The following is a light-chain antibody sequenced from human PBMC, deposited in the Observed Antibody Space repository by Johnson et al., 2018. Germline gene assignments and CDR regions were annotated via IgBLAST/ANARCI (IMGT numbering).Light chain of an antibody. Sequence: QSVLTQPPSVSAAPGQKVTISCYGSSSNIGNNYVSWYQQLPGTAPNLLIYENNKRPTGIPDRYSGTKSGTSATLGITGLQTGDEADDYCGTWDSSLSAGNVFGTGTKVTVL. CDR3: GTWDSSLSAGNV. V-gene: IGLV1-51*02. CDR1: SSNIGNNY. J-gene: IGLJ1*01. CDR2: ENN.